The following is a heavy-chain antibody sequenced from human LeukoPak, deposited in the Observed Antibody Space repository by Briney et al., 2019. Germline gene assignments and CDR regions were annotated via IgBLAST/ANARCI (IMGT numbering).Heavy chain of an antibody. CDR2: ISSSSSYI. CDR3: ARDSYYDLWSGPANWFDP. D-gene: IGHD3-3*01. J-gene: IGHJ5*02. CDR1: GFTFSSYS. Sequence: GGSLRLSCAASGFTFSSYSMNWVRQAPGKGLEWVSSISSSSSYIYYADSVKGRFTISRDNAKNSLYLQMNSLRAEDTAVYYCARDSYYDLWSGPANWFDPWGQGTLVTVSS. V-gene: IGHV3-21*01.